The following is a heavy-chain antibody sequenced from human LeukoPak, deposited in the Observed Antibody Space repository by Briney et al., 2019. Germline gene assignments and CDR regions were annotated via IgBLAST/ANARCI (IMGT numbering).Heavy chain of an antibody. CDR3: ARRYSCYGNAFGI. CDR1: GGSISSYY. Sequence: SETLSLTCTVSGGSISSYYWSWIRQPPGKGLEWIGYIYSSGSTNYSPSLKSRVTISVDTSKNQFSLKLYSVTAADTAVYYCARRYSCYGNAFGIWGQGTMVTVSS. CDR2: IYSSGST. V-gene: IGHV4-59*08. J-gene: IGHJ3*02. D-gene: IGHD5-12*01.